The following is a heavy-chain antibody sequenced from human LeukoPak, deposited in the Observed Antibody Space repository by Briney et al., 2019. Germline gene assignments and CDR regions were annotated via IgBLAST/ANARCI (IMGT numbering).Heavy chain of an antibody. Sequence: GGSLRLSCAASGFTFSSYAMSWVRQAPGKGLEWVSVISGSGGSTYYADSVKGRFTISRDNSKNTLYLQMNSLRAEDTAVYYCAKDRVSYDFWSGYLSDYWGQGTLVTVSS. V-gene: IGHV3-23*01. CDR2: ISGSGGST. D-gene: IGHD3-3*01. CDR3: AKDRVSYDFWSGYLSDY. J-gene: IGHJ4*02. CDR1: GFTFSSYA.